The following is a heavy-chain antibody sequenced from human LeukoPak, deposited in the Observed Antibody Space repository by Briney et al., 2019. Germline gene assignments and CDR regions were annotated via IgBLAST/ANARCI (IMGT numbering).Heavy chain of an antibody. CDR1: GFTFSSYS. CDR3: ARRYGDFSPDDY. J-gene: IGHJ4*02. D-gene: IGHD4-17*01. Sequence: GGSLRLSCAASGFTFSSYSMNWVRQAPGKGLEWVSSISSSSTYIYYADSVKGRFTIPRDNAKNSLHLQMNILRAEDTAVYYCARRYGDFSPDDYWGQGTLVTVSS. CDR2: ISSSSTYI. V-gene: IGHV3-21*01.